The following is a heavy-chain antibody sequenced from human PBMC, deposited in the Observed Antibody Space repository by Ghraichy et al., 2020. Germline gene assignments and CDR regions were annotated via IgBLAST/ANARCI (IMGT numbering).Heavy chain of an antibody. Sequence: GGSLRLSCAASGFTFSSYAMSWVRQAPGKGLEWVSAISGSGGSTYYADSVKGRFTISRDNSKNTLYLQMNSLRAEDTAVYYCAKQTYYYDSSGYYGYWGQGTLVTVSS. V-gene: IGHV3-23*01. CDR1: GFTFSSYA. CDR2: ISGSGGST. J-gene: IGHJ4*02. D-gene: IGHD3-22*01. CDR3: AKQTYYYDSSGYYGY.